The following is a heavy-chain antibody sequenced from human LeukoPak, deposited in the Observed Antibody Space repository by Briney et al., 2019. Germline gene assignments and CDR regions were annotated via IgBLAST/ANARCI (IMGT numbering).Heavy chain of an antibody. V-gene: IGHV4-34*01. CDR2: INHSGST. CDR3: ARGVGAEQVGYYDSSGYYYFDY. Sequence: SETLSLTCAAYGGSFSGYYWSWIRQPPGKGLEWIGEINHSGSTNYNPSLKSRVTISVDTSKNQFSLKLSSVTAADTAVYYCARGVGAEQVGYYDSSGYYYFDYWGQGTLVTVSS. CDR1: GGSFSGYY. D-gene: IGHD3-22*01. J-gene: IGHJ4*02.